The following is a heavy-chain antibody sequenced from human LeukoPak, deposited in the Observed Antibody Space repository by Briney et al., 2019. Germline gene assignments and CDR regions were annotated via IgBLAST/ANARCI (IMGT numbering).Heavy chain of an antibody. CDR1: GFTVSSNY. CDR3: ARDGGGSSFNWYFDL. CDR2: IYSGGST. V-gene: IGHV3-53*01. Sequence: GGSLRLSCAASGFTVSSNYMSWVSQAPGKGLEWVSVIYSGGSTYYADSVKGRFTISRDNSKNTLYLQMNSLRAEDTAVYYCARDGGGSSFNWYFDLWGRGTLVTVSS. D-gene: IGHD1-26*01. J-gene: IGHJ2*01.